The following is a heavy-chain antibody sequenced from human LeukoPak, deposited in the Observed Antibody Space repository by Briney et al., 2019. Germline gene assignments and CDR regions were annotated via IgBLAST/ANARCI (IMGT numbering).Heavy chain of an antibody. V-gene: IGHV4-34*01. Sequence: TSETLSLTCAVYGGSFSGYYWSWIRQPPGKGLEWIGEINHSGSTNYNPSLKSRVTISVDTSKNQFSLKLSSVTAPDTAVYYCARGLVAKAVVAARRGWFDPWGQGTLVTVSS. J-gene: IGHJ5*02. CDR1: GGSFSGYY. CDR3: ARGLVAKAVVAARRGWFDP. D-gene: IGHD2-15*01. CDR2: INHSGST.